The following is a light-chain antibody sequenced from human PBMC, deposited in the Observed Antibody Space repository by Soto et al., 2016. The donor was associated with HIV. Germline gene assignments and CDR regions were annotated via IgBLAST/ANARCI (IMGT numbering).Light chain of an antibody. V-gene: IGKV1-39*01. CDR1: QSISTY. CDR2: AAF. CDR3: QLSYTIPRA. Sequence: DIQMTQSPSSLSLSIGDRVSITCRASQSISTYLNWYQQKPGKAPKLLIYAAFSLQSGVPSRFSGSGSGTDFTLTINSLQPEDFATYYCQLSYTIPRAFGPGTKSGYQ. J-gene: IGKJ3*01.